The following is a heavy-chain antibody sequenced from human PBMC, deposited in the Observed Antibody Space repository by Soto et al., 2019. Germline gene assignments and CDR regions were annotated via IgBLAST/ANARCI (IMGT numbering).Heavy chain of an antibody. CDR1: CVSISSYY. D-gene: IGHD3-16*01. CDR3: ARDRLGDVRAVRYYYGMDV. Sequence: PSETLSLISTVACVSISSYYWSWIRQPAGKGLEWLGRIYTSGRTNYNPSLKSRVTMSVDTSKNQFSLKLSSVTAADTAVYYCARDRLGDVRAVRYYYGMDVWGQGTTVTVSS. V-gene: IGHV4-4*07. J-gene: IGHJ6*02. CDR2: IYTSGRT.